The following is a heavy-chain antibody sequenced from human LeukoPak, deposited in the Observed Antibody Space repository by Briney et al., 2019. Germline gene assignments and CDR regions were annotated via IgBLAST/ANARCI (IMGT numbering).Heavy chain of an antibody. J-gene: IGHJ4*02. Sequence: SETLSLTCTVSGGSISSGDYYWSWIRQPPGKGLKWIGYIYYSGSTYYNPSLKSRVTISVDTSENQFSLKLSSVTAADTAVYYCARITTVTTPYFDYWGQGTLVTVSS. CDR1: GGSISSGDYY. CDR2: IYYSGST. D-gene: IGHD4-17*01. V-gene: IGHV4-30-4*08. CDR3: ARITTVTTPYFDY.